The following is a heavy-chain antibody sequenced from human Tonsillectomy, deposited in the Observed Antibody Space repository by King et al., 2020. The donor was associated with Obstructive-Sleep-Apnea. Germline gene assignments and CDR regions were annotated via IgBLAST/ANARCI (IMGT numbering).Heavy chain of an antibody. CDR3: ARVLGAAGPDYYFDY. CDR1: GGSFSDFY. CDR2: INHSGST. V-gene: IGHV4-34*01. J-gene: IGHJ4*02. D-gene: IGHD1-26*01. Sequence: VQLHQWGTGLLKPSETLSLTCAVYGGSFSDFYCSWVRQPPGKGLECIGEINHSGSTNFNPSHKRRVTISVDTSRNQFSLKVHSVTAADTAVYYCARVLGAAGPDYYFDYWGQGTLVTVSS.